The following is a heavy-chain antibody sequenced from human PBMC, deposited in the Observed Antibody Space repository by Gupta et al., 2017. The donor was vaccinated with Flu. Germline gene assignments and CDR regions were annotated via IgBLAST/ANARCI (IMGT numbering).Heavy chain of an antibody. CDR1: DYTFSRYG. CDR2: ISGNT. J-gene: IGHJ4*02. CDR3: VRWVGGLMYYFDY. D-gene: IGHD4-23*01. V-gene: IGHV1-18*01. Sequence: VQLVQSGPEVKKPGASVRVSCKTSDYTFSRYGISWVRQAPGQGLEWMGWISGNTNYAQNFQGRISMTSDTSTATAYMELRSLTSDDSAIYYCVRWVGGLMYYFDYWGQGTLITVSS.